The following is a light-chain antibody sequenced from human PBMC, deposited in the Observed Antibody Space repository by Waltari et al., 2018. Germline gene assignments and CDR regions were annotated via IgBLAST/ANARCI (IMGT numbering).Light chain of an antibody. V-gene: IGLV1-44*01. J-gene: IGLJ3*02. CDR3: ATWDDNLKGPV. CDR1: SPILRSNP. Sequence: QSVLTQPPSASGTPGQRVTIPCSGSSPILRSNPVNWYQRLPGTAPKLLMYNNNQRPSGVPDRFSGSKSDTSASLVISGIQSGDEADYFCATWDDNLKGPVFGGGTKVTVL. CDR2: NNN.